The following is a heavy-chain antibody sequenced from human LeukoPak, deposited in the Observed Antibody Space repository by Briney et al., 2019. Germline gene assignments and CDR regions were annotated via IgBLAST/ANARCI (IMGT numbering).Heavy chain of an antibody. V-gene: IGHV3-72*01. CDR2: TRNKANSYTT. CDR1: GFTFSDHY. Sequence: GGSLRLSCAASGFTFSDHYMDWVRQAPGKGLEWVGRTRNKANSYTTEYAASVKGRFTISRDDSKNSLYLQMNSLKTEDTAVYYCARLGDYSNKDWGQGTLVTVSS. CDR3: ARLGDYSNKD. J-gene: IGHJ4*02. D-gene: IGHD4-11*01.